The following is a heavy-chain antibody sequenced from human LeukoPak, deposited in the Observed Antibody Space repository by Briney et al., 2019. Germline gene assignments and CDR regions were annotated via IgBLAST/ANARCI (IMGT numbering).Heavy chain of an antibody. CDR3: AKDGYSSSKPDWFDP. CDR2: ISGSGGST. CDR1: GFTFSSYA. Sequence: PGGPLRLSCAASGFTFSSYAMSWVRQAPGKGLEWVSAISGSGGSTYYADSVKGRFTISRDNSKNTLYLQMNSLRAEDTVVYYCAKDGYSSSKPDWFDPWGQGTLVTVSS. D-gene: IGHD6-6*01. V-gene: IGHV3-23*01. J-gene: IGHJ5*02.